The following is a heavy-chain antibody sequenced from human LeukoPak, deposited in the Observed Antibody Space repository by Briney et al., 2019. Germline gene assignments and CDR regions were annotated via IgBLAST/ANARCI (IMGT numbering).Heavy chain of an antibody. Sequence: SETLSLTCTVSGGSISSYYWSWIRQPPGKGLEWIGYIYYSGSTNYNPSLKSRVTISVDTSKNQFSLKLSSVTAADTAVYYCVRHPAIGVPYFDYWGQGTLVTVSS. CDR2: IYYSGST. D-gene: IGHD3-22*01. CDR3: VRHPAIGVPYFDY. CDR1: GGSISSYY. V-gene: IGHV4-59*08. J-gene: IGHJ4*02.